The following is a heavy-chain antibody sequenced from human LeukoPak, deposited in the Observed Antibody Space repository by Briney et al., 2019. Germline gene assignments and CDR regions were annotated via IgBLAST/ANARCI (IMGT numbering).Heavy chain of an antibody. V-gene: IGHV3-21*01. CDR3: ARDHDSGSYDY. D-gene: IGHD1-26*01. CDR2: ISSSSSYI. CDR1: GFTFSSYG. J-gene: IGHJ4*02. Sequence: PGGTLRLSCAASGFTFSSYGVSWVRQAPGKGLEWVSSISSSSSYIYYADSVKGRFTISRDNAKNSLYLQMNSLRAEDTAVYYCARDHDSGSYDYWGQGTLVTVSS.